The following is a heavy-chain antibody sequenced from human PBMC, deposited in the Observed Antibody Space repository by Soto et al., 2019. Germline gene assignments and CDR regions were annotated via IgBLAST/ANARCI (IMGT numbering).Heavy chain of an antibody. J-gene: IGHJ5*02. V-gene: IGHV2-5*02. CDR2: IYWDDDK. CDR1: GFSLSTSGVG. Sequence: QITLKESGPTLVKPTQPLTLTCTFSGFSLSTSGVGVGWIRQPPGKALEWLALIYWDDDKRYSPSLKSRLTITKDTSKNQVVLTMTNMDPVDTATYYCAHRRGYYGSGSYSSNWFDPWGQGTLVTVSS. CDR3: AHRRGYYGSGSYSSNWFDP. D-gene: IGHD3-10*01.